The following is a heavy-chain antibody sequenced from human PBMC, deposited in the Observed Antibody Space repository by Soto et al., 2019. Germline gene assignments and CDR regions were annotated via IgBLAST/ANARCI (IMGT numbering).Heavy chain of an antibody. J-gene: IGHJ4*02. Sequence: PSETLSLTCTVSGGSVSSGSYYWSWIRQPPGKGLEWIGYIYYSGSTNYNPSLKSRVTISVDTSKNQFSLKLSPVTAADTAVYYCARELVGPFYYFDYWGQGTLVTVSS. CDR1: GGSVSSGSYY. D-gene: IGHD2-8*02. CDR2: IYYSGST. CDR3: ARELVGPFYYFDY. V-gene: IGHV4-61*01.